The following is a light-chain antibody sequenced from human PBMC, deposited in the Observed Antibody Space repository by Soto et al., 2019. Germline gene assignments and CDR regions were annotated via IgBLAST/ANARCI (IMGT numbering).Light chain of an antibody. CDR2: DVN. V-gene: IGLV2-14*01. CDR1: SSDVGGYNY. J-gene: IGLJ1*01. Sequence: QSVLTQPASLSGSPGQSITISCTGTSSDVGGYNYVSWYQQHPGKAPKLMIYDVNNRPSGVSNRFSGSKSGNTASLTISGLQAEDEADYYCSSYTSSLYVFGTGTKATVL. CDR3: SSYTSSLYV.